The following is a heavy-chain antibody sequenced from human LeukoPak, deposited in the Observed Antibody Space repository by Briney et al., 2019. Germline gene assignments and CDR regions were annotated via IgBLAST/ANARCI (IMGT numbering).Heavy chain of an antibody. CDR1: GGSISSGGYY. CDR3: ARAKSASLPCLH. J-gene: IGHJ4*02. CDR2: IYHSGST. Sequence: NPSETLSLTCTVSGGSISSGGYYWSWIRQPPGKGLEWIGYIYHSGSTYYNPSLKSRVTISVDTSKNQFSLKLNSVTAADTAVYYCARAKSASLPCLHWGQGTLVTVSS. V-gene: IGHV4-30-2*01. D-gene: IGHD1-26*01.